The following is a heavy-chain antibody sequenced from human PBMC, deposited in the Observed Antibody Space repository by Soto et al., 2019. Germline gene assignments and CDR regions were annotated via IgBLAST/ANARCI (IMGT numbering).Heavy chain of an antibody. CDR3: AREFGFGELYFDY. CDR2: IYYSGST. J-gene: IGHJ4*02. CDR1: GGSISSGGYY. D-gene: IGHD3-10*01. Sequence: PSETLSLTCTVSGGSISSGGYYWSWIRQHPGKGLEWIGYIYYSGSTYYNPSLKSRVTISVDTSKNQFSPKLSSVTAADTAVYYCAREFGFGELYFDYWGQGTLVTVSS. V-gene: IGHV4-31*03.